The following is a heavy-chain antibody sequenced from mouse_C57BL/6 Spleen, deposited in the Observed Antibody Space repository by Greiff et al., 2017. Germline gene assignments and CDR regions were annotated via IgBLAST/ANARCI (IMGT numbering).Heavy chain of an antibody. CDR2: ISSGSSTT. Sequence: EVKLMESGGGLVKPGGSLKLSCAASGFTFSDYGMHWVRQAPEKGLEWVAYISSGSSTTYYADTVKGRFTISRDNAKNTLFLQMTSLRSEDTAMYYCARPTAQAFDYWGQGTTLTVAS. J-gene: IGHJ2*01. CDR1: GFTFSDYG. D-gene: IGHD3-2*02. CDR3: ARPTAQAFDY. V-gene: IGHV5-17*01.